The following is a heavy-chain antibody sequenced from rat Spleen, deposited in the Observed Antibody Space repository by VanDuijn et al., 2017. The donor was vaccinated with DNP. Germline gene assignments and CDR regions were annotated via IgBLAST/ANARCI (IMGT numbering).Heavy chain of an antibody. Sequence: EVQLQESGPGLVKPSQSLSLTCSVPGYSITSSFRWTWIRKFPGDKLEWMGYINGAGSTNYNPSLKSRIAITRDPSKNQFFLQVKSVTPEDSATYYCAIQLGVFDYWGQGVMVTVSS. CDR3: AIQLGVFDY. CDR1: GYSITSSFR. J-gene: IGHJ2*01. V-gene: IGHV3-3*01. CDR2: INGAGST. D-gene: IGHD5-1*01.